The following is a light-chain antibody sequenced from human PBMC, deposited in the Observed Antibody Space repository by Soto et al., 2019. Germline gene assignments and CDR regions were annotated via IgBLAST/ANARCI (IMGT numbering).Light chain of an antibody. CDR1: SSHIGSNT. Sequence: QAVLTQPPSASGTPGQRVTISCSGNSSHIGSNTVNWYQQLPGTAPKLLIYSNTQRPSGVPDRFSGSKSGTSASLAISGLQSEDEADYYCAAWDDSLNGYVFGTGTKVTVL. CDR2: SNT. J-gene: IGLJ1*01. CDR3: AAWDDSLNGYV. V-gene: IGLV1-44*01.